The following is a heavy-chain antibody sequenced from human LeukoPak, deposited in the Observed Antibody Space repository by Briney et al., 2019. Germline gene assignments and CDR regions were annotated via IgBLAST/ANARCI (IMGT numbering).Heavy chain of an antibody. CDR3: ARGGAIAARGAYYYYGMDV. V-gene: IGHV4-59*12. CDR2: IYYSGST. J-gene: IGHJ6*02. Sequence: SETLSLTCTVSGGSISSYYWSWIRQPPGKGLEWIGYIYYSGSTNYNPSLKSRVTISVDTSKNQFSLRLSSVTAADTAVYYCARGGAIAARGAYYYYGMDVWGQGTTVTVSS. CDR1: GGSISSYY. D-gene: IGHD6-6*01.